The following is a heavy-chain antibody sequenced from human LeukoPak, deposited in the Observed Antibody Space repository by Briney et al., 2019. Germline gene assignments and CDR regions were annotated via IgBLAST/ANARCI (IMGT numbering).Heavy chain of an antibody. J-gene: IGHJ6*03. Sequence: SETLSLTCTVTGTSIRSGSYYWNWIRQAAGKGLEWIGRMYIGGRTTYNPSLKSRVTISLETTENQFSLRLRSVTAADTAVYYCAREGIAVADTYYYYYMDVWGKGTWVTVSS. CDR2: MYIGGRT. V-gene: IGHV4-61*02. CDR1: GTSIRSGSYY. D-gene: IGHD6-19*01. CDR3: AREGIAVADTYYYYYMDV.